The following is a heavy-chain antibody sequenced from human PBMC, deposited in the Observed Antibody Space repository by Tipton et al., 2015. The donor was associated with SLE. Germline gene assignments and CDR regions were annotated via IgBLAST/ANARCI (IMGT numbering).Heavy chain of an antibody. Sequence: TLSLTCTVSGGSISSYYWSWIRQPPGKGLEWIGEIYRTGSTNYNPSLKSRVTISKDNSKNQFSLRLSSVTAADTAVYYCARGELYSGASLYYFEYWGQGTLVTVSS. CDR2: IYRTGST. CDR1: GGSISSYY. CDR3: ARGELYSGASLYYFEY. D-gene: IGHD1-7*01. J-gene: IGHJ4*02. V-gene: IGHV4-59*12.